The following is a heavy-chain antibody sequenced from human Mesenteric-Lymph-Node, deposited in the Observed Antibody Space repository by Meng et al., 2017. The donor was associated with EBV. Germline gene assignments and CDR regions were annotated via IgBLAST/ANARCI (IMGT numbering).Heavy chain of an antibody. D-gene: IGHD1-26*01. CDR2: IYWDDDK. Sequence: QTVLTESRPTLVKATQTLTLPCTFSGFSLSTCGVGVDWIRQPPGKALEWPALIYWDDDKRYSPSLKSRLTITKDTSKNQVVLTMTNMDPVDTATYYCARRPYSWNFDFWGQGTLVTVSS. V-gene: IGHV2-5*02. CDR1: GFSLSTCGVG. CDR3: ARRPYSWNFDF. J-gene: IGHJ4*02.